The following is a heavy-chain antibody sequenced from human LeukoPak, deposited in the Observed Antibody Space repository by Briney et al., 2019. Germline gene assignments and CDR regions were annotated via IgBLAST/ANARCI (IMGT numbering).Heavy chain of an antibody. CDR3: AREVSGAYHFDY. CDR2: IYYSGNT. CDR1: AGSVNSGGYY. V-gene: IGHV4-31*02. Sequence: PSETLSLTCTVSAGSVNSGGYYWGWIRQLPGKGLEWIGYIYYSGNTYYNPSLRGRVIISLDSSQNQFSLRLSSVTAADTAVYYCAREVSGAYHFDYWGQGTLVTVSS. D-gene: IGHD2-15*01. J-gene: IGHJ4*02.